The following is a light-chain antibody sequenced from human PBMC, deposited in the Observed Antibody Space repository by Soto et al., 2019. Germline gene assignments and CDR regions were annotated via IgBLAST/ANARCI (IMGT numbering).Light chain of an antibody. CDR1: SSDVGGYNS. Sequence: QSALTQPPCASGSPGQSVTISYTGTSSDVGGYNSVSWYQHHPGKAPKLMIYEVSKRPSGVPDRFSGSKSGNTASLTVSGLQAEDEADYYCSSYAGSNNYVFGTGTKLTVL. CDR2: EVS. V-gene: IGLV2-8*01. J-gene: IGLJ1*01. CDR3: SSYAGSNNYV.